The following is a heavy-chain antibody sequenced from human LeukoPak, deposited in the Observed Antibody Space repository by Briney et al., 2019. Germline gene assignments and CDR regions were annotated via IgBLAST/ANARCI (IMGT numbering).Heavy chain of an antibody. CDR1: GFTFSGYA. Sequence: PGASLGLFCAASGFTFSGYAMSWVRQTPGKGLEWVSGISASGGSTYYADSVRGRFTISRDNSKNTLYLQMNSLRAEDTAVYYCAKDHTYSGSPRAFDYWGQGTLVTVSS. D-gene: IGHD1-26*01. CDR2: ISASGGST. V-gene: IGHV3-23*01. CDR3: AKDHTYSGSPRAFDY. J-gene: IGHJ4*02.